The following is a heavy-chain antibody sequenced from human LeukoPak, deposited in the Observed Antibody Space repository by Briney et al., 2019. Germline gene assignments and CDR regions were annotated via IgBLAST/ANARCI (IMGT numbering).Heavy chain of an antibody. D-gene: IGHD6-13*01. Sequence: QVQLVKSGGGVVQPGRSLRLSCAASGFTFSSYGMHWVRQAPGKGLEWVAVIWYDGSNKYYADSVKGRFTISRDNSKNTLYLQMNSLRAEDTAVYYCARDGIAAAGTGYYYYGMDVWGQGTTVTVSS. CDR2: IWYDGSNK. CDR3: ARDGIAAAGTGYYYYGMDV. V-gene: IGHV3-33*01. CDR1: GFTFSSYG. J-gene: IGHJ6*02.